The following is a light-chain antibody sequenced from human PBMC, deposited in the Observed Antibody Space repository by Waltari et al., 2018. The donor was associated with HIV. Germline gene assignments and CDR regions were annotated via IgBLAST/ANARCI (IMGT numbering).Light chain of an antibody. J-gene: IGKJ5*01. CDR1: QSVKTY. Sequence: EIVLTQSPATLSLSPGERAPLSCRASQSVKTYLTWHQQKPGPAPRLLIYAASNRATGIPARFSGSGSGTDFTLTISSLEPEDFAVYYCQQRSNWPPEITFGQGTRLEIK. CDR2: AAS. V-gene: IGKV3-11*01. CDR3: QQRSNWPPEIT.